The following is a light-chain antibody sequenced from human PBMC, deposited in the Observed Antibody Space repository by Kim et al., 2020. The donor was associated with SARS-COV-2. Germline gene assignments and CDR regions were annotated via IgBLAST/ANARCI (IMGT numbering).Light chain of an antibody. CDR2: GVS. J-gene: IGKJ2*03. V-gene: IGKV3-15*01. CDR3: QQYNNWPPYS. CDR1: QSIRRN. Sequence: VSPGERATLSFRASQSIRRNLAWYQQKPGQVPRLLIYGVSTRATGTPARFSGSGWGTEFTLTISSLESEDFAIYYCQQYNNWPPYSFGQGTKLEI.